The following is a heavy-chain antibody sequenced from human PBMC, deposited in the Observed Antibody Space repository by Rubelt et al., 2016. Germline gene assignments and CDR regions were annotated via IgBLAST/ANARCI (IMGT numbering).Heavy chain of an antibody. CDR2: ISYDGSNK. V-gene: IGHV3-30*03. Sequence: VQLVESGGGLVQPGGSLRLSCAASGFTFSSYSMNWVRQAPGKGLEWVAVISYDGSNKYYADSVKGRFTIAGDNSKNTLYLQMNSLRAEDTAVYYCARAGVTTADAFDIWGQGTMVTVSS. CDR3: ARAGVTTADAFDI. D-gene: IGHD4-11*01. CDR1: GFTFSSYS. J-gene: IGHJ3*02.